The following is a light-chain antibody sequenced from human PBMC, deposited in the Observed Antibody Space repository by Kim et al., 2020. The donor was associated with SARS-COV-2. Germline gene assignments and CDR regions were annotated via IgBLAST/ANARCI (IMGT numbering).Light chain of an antibody. J-gene: IGKJ2*01. Sequence: DIQMTQSPSTLSASVGDRVTMTCRASQSIGTRLAWYQQKPGKAPRLLIYKTYTLERGVPPRFGGTGSGTEFTLTISGLQPDDFATYYCQQYSSYSFGQGNKLEI. V-gene: IGKV1-5*03. CDR3: QQYSSYS. CDR2: KTY. CDR1: QSIGTR.